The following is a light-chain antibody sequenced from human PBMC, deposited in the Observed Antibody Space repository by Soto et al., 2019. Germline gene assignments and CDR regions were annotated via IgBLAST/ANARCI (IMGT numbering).Light chain of an antibody. Sequence: IVLTQSPDTLSLSPGERATLSCRASQSVSSNYLAWYQQKLGQAPRLLIYDASRRATGIPDRFSGSGSGTDFTLTISRLEPEDFVVYYCQQYGRSQTFGQGTKVEIK. J-gene: IGKJ1*01. CDR1: QSVSSNY. CDR2: DAS. CDR3: QQYGRSQT. V-gene: IGKV3-20*01.